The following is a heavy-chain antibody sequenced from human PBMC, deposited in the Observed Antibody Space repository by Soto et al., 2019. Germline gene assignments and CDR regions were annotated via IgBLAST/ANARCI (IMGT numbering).Heavy chain of an antibody. V-gene: IGHV3-15*07. D-gene: IGHD5-12*01. Sequence: EVQLVESGGGLVKPGGSLRLSCAASGFTFSNAWMNWVRQAPGKGLEWVGRIKSKTDGGTTDYAAPVKGRFTISRDDSKHTLYLQMNSLKTEDTAVYYCTTDLPYRGYDFMVYYYYYYGMDVWGQGTTVTVSS. CDR1: GFTFSNAW. CDR2: IKSKTDGGTT. J-gene: IGHJ6*02. CDR3: TTDLPYRGYDFMVYYYYYYGMDV.